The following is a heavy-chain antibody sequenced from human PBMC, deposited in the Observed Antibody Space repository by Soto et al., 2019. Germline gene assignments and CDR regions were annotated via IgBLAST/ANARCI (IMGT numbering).Heavy chain of an antibody. CDR1: GFTFSSYG. Sequence: PGGSLRLSCAASGFTFSSYGMHWVRQAPGKGLEWVAVIWYDGSNKYYADSVKGRFTISRDNSKNTLYLQMNSLRAEDTAVYYCARDDAPNVDTAMVIEYYYMDVWGKGTTVTVSS. D-gene: IGHD5-18*01. V-gene: IGHV3-33*01. CDR2: IWYDGSNK. J-gene: IGHJ6*03. CDR3: ARDDAPNVDTAMVIEYYYMDV.